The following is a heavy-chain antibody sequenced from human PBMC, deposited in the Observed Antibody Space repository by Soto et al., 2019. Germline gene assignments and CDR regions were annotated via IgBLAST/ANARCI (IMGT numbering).Heavy chain of an antibody. CDR3: AKDRERYQLWSGFDP. J-gene: IGHJ5*02. CDR1: GLSFSSYA. Sequence: GGSRRLSCAASGLSFSSYALNYVRQAPGKGRGWVSAISGSGGSTYYADSVKGRFTISRDNSKNTLYLQMNSLRAEDTAVYYCAKDRERYQLWSGFDPWGQGTLVTVSS. CDR2: ISGSGGST. V-gene: IGHV3-23*01. D-gene: IGHD2-2*01.